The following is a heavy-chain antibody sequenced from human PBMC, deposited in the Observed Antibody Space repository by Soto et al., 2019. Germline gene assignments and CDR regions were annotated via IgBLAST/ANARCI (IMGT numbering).Heavy chain of an antibody. V-gene: IGHV5-51*01. CDR2: IYPVDSDT. Sequence: GESLKISCKGSGYSFTSYWIGWVRQMPGKGLEWMGIIYPVDSDTRYSPSFQGQVTISADKSISTAYLQWSSLKASDTAMYYCSLFLGYCSGGSCYEYYMDVWGKGTTVTVSS. CDR3: SLFLGYCSGGSCYEYYMDV. J-gene: IGHJ6*03. D-gene: IGHD2-15*01. CDR1: GYSFTSYW.